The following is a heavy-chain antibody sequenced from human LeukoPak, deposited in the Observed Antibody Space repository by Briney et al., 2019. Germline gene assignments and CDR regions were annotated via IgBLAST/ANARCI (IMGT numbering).Heavy chain of an antibody. V-gene: IGHV1-8*01. J-gene: IGHJ5*02. CDR3: ARGGLRYFDWLLTPNYNWFDP. Sequence: ASVKVSCKASGYTFTSYDINWVRQATAQGLEWMGWMNPNSGNTGYAQKFQGRVTMTRNTSISTAYMELSSLRSEDTAVYYCARGGLRYFDWLLTPNYNWFDPWGQGTLVTVSS. CDR1: GYTFTSYD. CDR2: MNPNSGNT. D-gene: IGHD3-9*01.